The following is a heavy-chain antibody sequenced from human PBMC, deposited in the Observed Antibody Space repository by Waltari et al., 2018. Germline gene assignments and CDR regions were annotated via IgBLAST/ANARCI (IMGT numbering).Heavy chain of an antibody. Sequence: EVQLVESGGGLVQPGGSLSLSCAASGFPFSSHWMTWVRQAPGKGLEWLANIKKDGSESYYGDSVKGRFTISRDNTKNSLYLQMNSLRVEDTAVYYCARADYGGTADYDYWGQGTQVTVSS. J-gene: IGHJ4*02. V-gene: IGHV3-7*04. CDR2: IKKDGSES. CDR3: ARADYGGTADYDY. CDR1: GFPFSSHW. D-gene: IGHD4-17*01.